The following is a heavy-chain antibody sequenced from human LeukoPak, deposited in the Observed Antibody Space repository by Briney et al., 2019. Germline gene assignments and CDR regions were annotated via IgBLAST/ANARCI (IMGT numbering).Heavy chain of an antibody. CDR1: GYTFTGYY. V-gene: IGHV1-2*02. D-gene: IGHD5-12*01. Sequence: ASVKVSCKASGYTFTGYYMHWVRQAPGQGLEWMGWINPNSGGTNYAQKFQGRVTMTRDTSISTAYMELSRLRSDETAVYYCATGYSGYDGFDYWGQGTLVTVSS. CDR3: ATGYSGYDGFDY. CDR2: INPNSGGT. J-gene: IGHJ4*02.